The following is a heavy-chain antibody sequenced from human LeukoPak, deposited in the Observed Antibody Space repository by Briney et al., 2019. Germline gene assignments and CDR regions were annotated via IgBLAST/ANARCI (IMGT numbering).Heavy chain of an antibody. CDR1: GFTFSSYS. CDR3: ARGRSGWWHAFDI. D-gene: IGHD6-19*01. V-gene: IGHV3-21*01. CDR2: ISGSSSYI. Sequence: GGSLRLSCAASGFTFSSYSMNWVRQAPGKGLEWVSSISGSSSYIYYADSVKGRFTISRDNAKNSLYLQMNSLRAEDTAVYYCARGRSGWWHAFDIWGQGTMVTVSS. J-gene: IGHJ3*02.